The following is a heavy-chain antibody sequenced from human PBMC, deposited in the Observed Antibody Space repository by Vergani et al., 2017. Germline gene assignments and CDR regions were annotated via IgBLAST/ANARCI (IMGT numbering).Heavy chain of an antibody. Sequence: QVKLVQSGAEVKKPGSSVKVSCKASGGTFSSYAISWVRQAPGQGLEWMGRIIPILGIDNYAQKFQGRVTITADKSTSTAYMELSSLRSEYTAVYYCARGDYYGSGSYRPVDYWGQGTLVTVSS. CDR1: GGTFSSYA. CDR2: IIPILGID. D-gene: IGHD3-10*01. J-gene: IGHJ4*02. V-gene: IGHV1-69*04. CDR3: ARGDYYGSGSYRPVDY.